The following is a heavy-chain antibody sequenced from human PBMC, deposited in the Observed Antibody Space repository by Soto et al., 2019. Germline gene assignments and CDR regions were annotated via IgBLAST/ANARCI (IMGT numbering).Heavy chain of an antibody. CDR2: IIPIFGTA. J-gene: IGHJ5*02. V-gene: IGHV1-69*13. CDR3: ARVKGEVGATQGWFDP. Sequence: ASVKVSCKASGGTFSSYAISWVRQAPGQGLEWMGGIIPIFGTANYAQKFQGRVTITADESTSTAYMELSSLRSEDTAVYYCARVKGEVGATQGWFDPWGQGTLVTVSS. CDR1: GGTFSSYA. D-gene: IGHD1-26*01.